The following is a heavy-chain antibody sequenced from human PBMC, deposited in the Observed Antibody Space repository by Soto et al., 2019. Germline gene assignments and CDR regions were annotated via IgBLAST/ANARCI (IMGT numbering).Heavy chain of an antibody. CDR1: GYTFTSYG. Sequence: VAPVKVSCKASGYTFTSYGISWVRQAPGQGLEWMGWISAYNGNTNYAQKLQGRVTMTTDTCTSTAYMELRSLRSDDTAVYYRARDGQNGDYGYYYYGMDVWGQGSTVTVSS. CDR2: ISAYNGNT. D-gene: IGHD4-17*01. J-gene: IGHJ6*02. CDR3: ARDGQNGDYGYYYYGMDV. V-gene: IGHV1-18*01.